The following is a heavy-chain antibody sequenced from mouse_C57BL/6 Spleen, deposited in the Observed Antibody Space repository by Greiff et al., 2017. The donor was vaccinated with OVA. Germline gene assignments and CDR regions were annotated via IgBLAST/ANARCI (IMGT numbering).Heavy chain of an antibody. CDR1: GFTFSDYG. CDR2: ISSGSSTI. CDR3: ARRDYYGSGDFDY. J-gene: IGHJ2*01. V-gene: IGHV5-17*01. Sequence: EVQGVESGGGLVKPGGSLKLSCAASGFTFSDYGMHWVRQAPEKGLEWVAYISSGSSTIYYADTVKGRFTISRDNAKNTLFRKMTSLRSEDTAMYYCARRDYYGSGDFDYWGQGTTLTVSS. D-gene: IGHD1-1*01.